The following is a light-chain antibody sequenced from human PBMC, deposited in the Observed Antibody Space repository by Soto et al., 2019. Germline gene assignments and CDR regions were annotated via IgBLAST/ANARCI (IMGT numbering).Light chain of an antibody. Sequence: QSALTQPPSASGSLGQSVTISCSGTSKDVGRDNYVSWYQQHAGQTPKVIIYDVFQRPSGVPDRFSGSKSGTTAYLTVSNLQSEDEAEYFCSSYGGRNNFVVFCGGTKLTVL. CDR3: SSYGGRNNFVV. V-gene: IGLV2-8*01. CDR2: DVF. CDR1: SKDVGRDNY. J-gene: IGLJ2*01.